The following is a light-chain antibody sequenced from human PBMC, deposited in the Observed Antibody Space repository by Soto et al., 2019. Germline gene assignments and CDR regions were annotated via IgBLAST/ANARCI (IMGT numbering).Light chain of an antibody. V-gene: IGLV1-44*01. CDR1: GSNIGSNS. CDR2: TNS. CDR3: ATWDDSLNGYV. J-gene: IGLJ1*01. Sequence: QSVLTQPPSASGTPGQRITISCSGTGSNIGSNSVTWYQQLPRTAPKLLIYTNSQRPSGVPARFSGSKSGTSASLAIIGLQSGDEADYYCATWDDSLNGYVFGTGTKVTVL.